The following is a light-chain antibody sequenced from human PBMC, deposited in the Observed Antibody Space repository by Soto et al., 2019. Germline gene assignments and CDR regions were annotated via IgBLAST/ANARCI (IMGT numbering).Light chain of an antibody. V-gene: IGKV1-5*03. CDR1: QTISSW. CDR3: QHYNSYSEA. Sequence: DIQMPQSPSTLSGSVGDRLTITCPASQTISSWLAWYQQKQGKDTKLMIYKAYTLKSGVQSRFSGSGSGTEFTLTISSMQPDDFATYYCQHYNSYSEAFGQGTKVDIK. J-gene: IGKJ1*01. CDR2: KAY.